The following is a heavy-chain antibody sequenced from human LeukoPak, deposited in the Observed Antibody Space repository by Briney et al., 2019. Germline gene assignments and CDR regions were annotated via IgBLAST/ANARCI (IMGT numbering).Heavy chain of an antibody. CDR2: MNPNSGNT. CDR3: ARGSYYDYVWGSYRYLFDY. D-gene: IGHD3-16*02. V-gene: IGHV1-8*03. CDR1: GYTFTSYD. Sequence: ASVRVSCKASGYTFTSYDINWVRQATGQGFEWMGWMNPNSGNTGYAQKFQGRVTITRNTSISTAYMELSSLRSEDTAVYYCARGSYYDYVWGSYRYLFDYWGQGTLVTVSS. J-gene: IGHJ4*02.